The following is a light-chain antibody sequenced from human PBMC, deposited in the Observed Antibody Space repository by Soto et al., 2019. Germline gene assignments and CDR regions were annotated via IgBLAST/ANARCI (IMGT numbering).Light chain of an antibody. J-gene: IGKJ5*01. CDR1: QSLQHSNGYNY. CDR3: MQGVQMPPIT. V-gene: IGKV2-28*01. CDR2: LAS. Sequence: DIVMTQSPLSLPVTPGEPASISCRSGQSLQHSNGYNYLDWYFQKPGQSPHLPIYLASNRASGVPVRFSGSGSGTDFTLDISRVEAEDVGLYYCMQGVQMPPITFGQGTRREIK.